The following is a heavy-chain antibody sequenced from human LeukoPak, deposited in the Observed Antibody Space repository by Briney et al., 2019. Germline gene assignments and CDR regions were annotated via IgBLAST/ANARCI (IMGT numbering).Heavy chain of an antibody. CDR1: GFIFSTYA. CDR3: AKQGYTSTYNYFDY. V-gene: IGHV3-23*01. J-gene: IGHJ4*02. D-gene: IGHD5-24*01. CDR2: ISGTGGDT. Sequence: GGSLRLSCAASGFIFSTYAMSWVRQAPGKGLEWVSAISGTGGDTYYADSVKGRFTISRDSSKNTLYLQMNGLRADDTAVYYCAKQGYTSTYNYFDYWGQGTLVTVSS.